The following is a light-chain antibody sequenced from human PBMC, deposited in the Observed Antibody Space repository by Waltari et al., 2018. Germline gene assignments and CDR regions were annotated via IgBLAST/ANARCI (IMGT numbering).Light chain of an antibody. CDR1: QSITSY. CDR2: AAS. CDR3: HQSYSTVQT. Sequence: DIQMTQSPSSLSASVGDRVTITCRASQSITSYLNWYQQKPGTPLKLLIYAASNLQSGVPSRFSGSGSGTDFTLTISSLQSDDFATYYCHQSYSTVQTFGQGTKLEIK. V-gene: IGKV1-39*01. J-gene: IGKJ2*01.